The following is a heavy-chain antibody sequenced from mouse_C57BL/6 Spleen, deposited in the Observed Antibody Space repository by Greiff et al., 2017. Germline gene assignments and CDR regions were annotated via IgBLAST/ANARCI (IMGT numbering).Heavy chain of an antibody. J-gene: IGHJ2*01. Sequence: VQLQQSGAELMKPGASVKLSCKATGYTFTGYWIEWVKQRPGHGLEWIGEILPGSGSTNNNEKFKGKATFTADTSSNTAYMQLSSLTTEDSAIYYCARRGSPFFDYWGQGTTLTVSS. V-gene: IGHV1-9*01. CDR3: ARRGSPFFDY. CDR2: ILPGSGST. CDR1: GYTFTGYW.